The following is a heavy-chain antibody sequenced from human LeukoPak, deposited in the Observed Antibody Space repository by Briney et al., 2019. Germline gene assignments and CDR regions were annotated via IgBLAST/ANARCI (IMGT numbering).Heavy chain of an antibody. CDR1: GFTFSSYA. CDR2: ISGSGGSI. Sequence: GGSLRLSCAASGFTFSSYAMSWVRQAPGKGLEWVSAISGSGGSIYYADSVKGRFTISRDNSKNTLYLQMNSLRAEDTAVYYCAKDPRDYDFWSGPDAFDIWGQGTMVTVSS. V-gene: IGHV3-23*01. J-gene: IGHJ3*02. D-gene: IGHD3-3*01. CDR3: AKDPRDYDFWSGPDAFDI.